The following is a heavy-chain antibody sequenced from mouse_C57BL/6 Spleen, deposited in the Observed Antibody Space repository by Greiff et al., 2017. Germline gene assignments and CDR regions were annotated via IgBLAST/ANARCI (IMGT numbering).Heavy chain of an antibody. J-gene: IGHJ4*01. CDR2: IYPGSGST. Sequence: QVQLQQPGAELVKPGASVKMSCKASGYTFTSYWITWVKQRPGQGLEWIGDIYPGSGSTTYNEKFKSKATLTVDTSSSTAYMQLSSLTSEDSAVYYGARWPSITTVVASYYYAMDYWGQGTSVTVSS. CDR1: GYTFTSYW. D-gene: IGHD1-1*01. CDR3: ARWPSITTVVASYYYAMDY. V-gene: IGHV1-55*01.